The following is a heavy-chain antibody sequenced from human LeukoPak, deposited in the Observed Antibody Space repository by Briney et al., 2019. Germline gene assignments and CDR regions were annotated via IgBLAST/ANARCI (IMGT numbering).Heavy chain of an antibody. D-gene: IGHD3-10*01. CDR3: AKDFWWFGELSPFDY. CDR2: ISSSSGYI. CDR1: GFTFSSYS. V-gene: IGHV3-21*04. J-gene: IGHJ4*02. Sequence: GGSLRLSCAASGFTFSSYSMNWVRQAPGEGLEWVSSISSSSGYIYYADSVKGRFTISRDNAKNSLYLQMNSLRAEDTAIYYCAKDFWWFGELSPFDYWGQGTLVTVSS.